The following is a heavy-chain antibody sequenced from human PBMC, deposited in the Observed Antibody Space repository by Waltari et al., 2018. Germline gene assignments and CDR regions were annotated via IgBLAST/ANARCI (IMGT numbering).Heavy chain of an antibody. J-gene: IGHJ1*01. Sequence: EVQLVESGGGLVQPGGSLRLSGAASGFHFTYYEMNWVRQAPGKGLEWVSYISTSGNTANYTDSVKGRFSISRDNAKNSVTLQMNSLRVEDTAVYYCARRSRFSGSPLGHWGQGTLVIVSS. V-gene: IGHV3-48*03. D-gene: IGHD1-26*01. CDR1: GFHFTYYE. CDR3: ARRSRFSGSPLGH. CDR2: ISTSGNTA.